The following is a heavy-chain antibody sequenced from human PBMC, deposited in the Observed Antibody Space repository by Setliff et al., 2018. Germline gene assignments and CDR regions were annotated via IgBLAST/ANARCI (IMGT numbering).Heavy chain of an antibody. D-gene: IGHD3-3*01. V-gene: IGHV1-2*02. CDR3: ARDRDVSTIFGVVIPAASGLGY. CDR2: TNPDSGAT. J-gene: IGHJ4*02. CDR1: GYTFTAYY. Sequence: ASVKVSCKASGYTFTAYYMHWVRQAPGQGPEWMGWTNPDSGATNFAQKFQGRVTMTRDTSTTTAYMDLNSLRSDDTATYFCARDRDVSTIFGVVIPAASGLGYWGQGTLVTVSS.